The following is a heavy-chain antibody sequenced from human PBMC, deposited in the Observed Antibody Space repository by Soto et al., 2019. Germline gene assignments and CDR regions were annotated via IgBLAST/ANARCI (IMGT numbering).Heavy chain of an antibody. CDR3: ARARPDGCRLDP. V-gene: IGHV4-30-4*01. CDR2: IYYSGST. D-gene: IGHD6-19*01. Sequence: QVQLQESGPGLVKPSQTLSLTCTVSGGSISSGDYYWSWIRQPPGKGLEWIGYIYYSGSTYYNPSLKSRVXXXVXXSKNQFSLNLSSETAADTAVYNCARARPDGCRLDPGGQGTLVTVSP. J-gene: IGHJ5*02. CDR1: GGSISSGDYY.